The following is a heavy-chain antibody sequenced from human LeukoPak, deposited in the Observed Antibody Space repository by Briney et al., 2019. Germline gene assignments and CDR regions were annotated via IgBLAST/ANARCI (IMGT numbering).Heavy chain of an antibody. CDR3: ARVLKLYCGGDCNYFDY. D-gene: IGHD2-21*02. CDR1: GFTFSSYG. J-gene: IGHJ4*02. V-gene: IGHV3-21*05. CDR2: ISSSSSYT. Sequence: PGRSLRLSCAASGFTFSSYGMHWVRQAPGKGLEWVSYISSSSSYTNYADSVKGRFTISRDNAKNSLYLQMNSLRAEDTAVYYCARVLKLYCGGDCNYFDYWGQGTLVTVSS.